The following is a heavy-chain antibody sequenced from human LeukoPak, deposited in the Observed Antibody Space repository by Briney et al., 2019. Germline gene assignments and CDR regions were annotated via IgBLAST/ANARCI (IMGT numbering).Heavy chain of an antibody. CDR1: GFTFSNYA. J-gene: IGHJ4*02. CDR3: ARGGDYGSGSFRWRHFDY. Sequence: PGRSLRLSCAASGFTFSNYALHWVRQAPGKGLEWVTVISYDGNNKYYADSVTGRFTISRDYSKNTLYLQMNSLRTEDTAVYYCARGGDYGSGSFRWRHFDYWGQGTLVTVSS. CDR2: ISYDGNNK. V-gene: IGHV3-30-3*01. D-gene: IGHD3-10*01.